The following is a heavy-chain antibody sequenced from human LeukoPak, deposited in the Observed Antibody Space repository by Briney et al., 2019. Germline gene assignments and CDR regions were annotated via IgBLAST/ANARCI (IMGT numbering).Heavy chain of an antibody. CDR1: GYNFAEYW. J-gene: IGHJ4*02. D-gene: IGHD5-12*01. CDR3: ARRDTGYYYFDS. CDR2: IYPGDSDT. Sequence: GESLKISCKGSGYNFAEYWIAWVRQMPGKGLEWMGIIYPGDSDTRYNPSVQGQVTISADKSISTAYLQWNSLKASDSAMYYCARRDTGYYYFDSWGQGVLVSVYS. V-gene: IGHV5-51*01.